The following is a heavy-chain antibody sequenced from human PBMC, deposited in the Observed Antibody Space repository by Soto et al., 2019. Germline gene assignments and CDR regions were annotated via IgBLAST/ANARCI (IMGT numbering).Heavy chain of an antibody. CDR2: IIPIFGTA. Sequence: ASVKGYCKASGGTFRSYAISWVRQAPGQGLEWMGGIIPIFGTANYAQKFQGRVTITADESTSTAYMELSSLRSEDTAVYYCASPAVYSNYFVRYYFDYWGQGTLVNVSS. V-gene: IGHV1-69*13. CDR3: ASPAVYSNYFVRYYFDY. CDR1: GGTFRSYA. D-gene: IGHD4-4*01. J-gene: IGHJ4*02.